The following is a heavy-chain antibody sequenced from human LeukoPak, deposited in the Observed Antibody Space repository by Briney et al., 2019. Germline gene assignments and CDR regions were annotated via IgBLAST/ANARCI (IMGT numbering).Heavy chain of an antibody. CDR2: ISTNGGNT. V-gene: IGHV3-64*01. J-gene: IGHJ4*02. CDR1: GFTFSSYA. CDR3: ARGGYYDFWSGYEHFDY. D-gene: IGHD3-3*01. Sequence: PGGSLRLSCAASGFTFSSYAMHWVRQTPGKGLECVSAISTNGGNTHYANSVKGRFTISRDNSKNTLYLQMNSLRAEDTAVYYCARGGYYDFWSGYEHFDYWGQGTLVTVSS.